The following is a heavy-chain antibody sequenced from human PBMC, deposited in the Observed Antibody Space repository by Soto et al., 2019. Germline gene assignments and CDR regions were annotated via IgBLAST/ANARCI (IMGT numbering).Heavy chain of an antibody. CDR1: GFTFSNYG. J-gene: IGHJ4*02. CDR2: INAPGETK. CDR3: GRDPEGINDFDY. Sequence: EVQLVESGGGLVQPGGSLRPSCAASGFTFSNYGMNWARQAPGRGLEWVTHINAPGETKSYSDSVKGRFTISRDDANNSLYLQMNSLTADDTAIYYCGRDPEGINDFDYWGQGTLVTVSS. D-gene: IGHD2-21*01. V-gene: IGHV3-48*04.